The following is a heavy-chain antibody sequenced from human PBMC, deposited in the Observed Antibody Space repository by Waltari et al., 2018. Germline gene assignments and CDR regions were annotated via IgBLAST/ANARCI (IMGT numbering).Heavy chain of an antibody. J-gene: IGHJ3*02. CDR3: ASDYCSGGSCQNDAFDI. D-gene: IGHD2-15*01. Sequence: EVQLVQSGAEVKKPGESLKISRKGSGYSFTSYWIGWVRQMPGKGLEWMGIIYPGDSDTRYSPSFQGQVTISADKSISTAYLQWSSLKASDTAMYYCASDYCSGGSCQNDAFDIWGQGTMVTVSS. CDR2: IYPGDSDT. V-gene: IGHV5-51*01. CDR1: GYSFTSYW.